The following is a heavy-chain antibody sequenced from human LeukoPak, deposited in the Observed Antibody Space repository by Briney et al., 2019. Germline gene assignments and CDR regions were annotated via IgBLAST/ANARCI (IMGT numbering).Heavy chain of an antibody. J-gene: IGHJ3*02. CDR2: ISYDGSNK. V-gene: IGHV3-30-3*01. CDR3: AKDSTYYYDSSGSLGPFDI. Sequence: GRSLRLSCAASGFTFSSYAMHWVRQAPGKGLEWVAVISYDGSNKYYADSVKGRFTISRDNSKNSLYLQMNSLRAEDTALYYCAKDSTYYYDSSGSLGPFDIWGQGTMVTVSS. CDR1: GFTFSSYA. D-gene: IGHD3-22*01.